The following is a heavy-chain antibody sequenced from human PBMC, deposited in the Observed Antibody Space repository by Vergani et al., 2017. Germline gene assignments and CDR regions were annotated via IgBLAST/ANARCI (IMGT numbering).Heavy chain of an antibody. CDR3: ARASGEGDYFDY. Sequence: QVQLQESGPGLVKPSETLSLTCTVSGGSISSYYWSWIRQPPGKGLEWIGYIYYSGSTYYNPSLKSRVTISVDTSKNQFSLKLSAVTAADTAVYYCARASGEGDYFDYWGQGTLVTVSS. CDR2: IYYSGST. CDR1: GGSISSYY. D-gene: IGHD3-10*01. J-gene: IGHJ4*02. V-gene: IGHV4-59*12.